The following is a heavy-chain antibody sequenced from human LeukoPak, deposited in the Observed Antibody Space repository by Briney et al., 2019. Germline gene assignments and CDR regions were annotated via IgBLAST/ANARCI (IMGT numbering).Heavy chain of an antibody. V-gene: IGHV4-61*01. CDR3: ARDGPIVVVPAAIPGYYYYGMDV. CDR1: GGSVNSGSYY. D-gene: IGHD2-2*01. CDR2: IYYSGST. Sequence: SETLSLTCTVSGGSVNSGSYYWSWIRQPPGKGLEWIGYIYYSGSTNYNPSLKSRVTISVDTSQNQFSLKLSSVTAADAAVYYCARDGPIVVVPAAIPGYYYYGMDVWGKGTTVTVSS. J-gene: IGHJ6*04.